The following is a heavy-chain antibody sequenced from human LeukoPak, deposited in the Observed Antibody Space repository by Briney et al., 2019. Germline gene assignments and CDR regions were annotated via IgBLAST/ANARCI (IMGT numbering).Heavy chain of an antibody. J-gene: IGHJ4*02. CDR1: GFTFSTYA. Sequence: GGSLRLSCAASGFTFSTYAMHWVRQAPGKGLEWVAFIQDDGSNKYYADSVKGRFTISRDNSKNTLYLQMNSLRAEDTAVYYCARGPSIAVAGDYWGQGTLVTVSS. CDR2: IQDDGSNK. V-gene: IGHV3-30*02. D-gene: IGHD6-19*01. CDR3: ARGPSIAVAGDY.